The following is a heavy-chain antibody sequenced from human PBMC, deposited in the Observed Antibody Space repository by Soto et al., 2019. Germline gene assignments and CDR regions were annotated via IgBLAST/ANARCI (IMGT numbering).Heavy chain of an antibody. CDR1: GFSFSKYG. CDR2: ISYDGSTT. Sequence: PRLFCAASGFSFSKYGMHWVRQAPGKGLEWVAVISYDGSTTFYADSVKGRFTISRDNSKNTLFLQMNGLRPEDTATYYCSKARIGSYDSDAFDVWGQGTMITVSS. CDR3: SKARIGSYDSDAFDV. D-gene: IGHD5-18*01. V-gene: IGHV3-30*18. J-gene: IGHJ3*01.